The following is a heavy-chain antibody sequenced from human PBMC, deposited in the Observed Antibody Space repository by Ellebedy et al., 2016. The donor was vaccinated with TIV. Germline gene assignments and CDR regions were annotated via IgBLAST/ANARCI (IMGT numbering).Heavy chain of an antibody. V-gene: IGHV3-72*01. Sequence: GGSLRLSCAASGFTSSDHYMDWVRQAPGKGLEWLARSRNNANSYTTQYAASVKGRFTISRDVSKNSLYLQMNSLQTEDTAVYWCARERRTARDAFDLWGQGTLVTVSS. CDR2: SRNNANSYTT. J-gene: IGHJ3*01. D-gene: IGHD4-17*01. CDR3: ARERRTARDAFDL. CDR1: GFTSSDHY.